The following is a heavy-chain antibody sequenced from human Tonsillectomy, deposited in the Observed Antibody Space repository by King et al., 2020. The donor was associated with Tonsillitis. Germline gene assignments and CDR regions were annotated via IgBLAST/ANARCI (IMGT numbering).Heavy chain of an antibody. Sequence: VQLVESGGGVVQPGRSLRLSCAASGFTFSSYAMHWVRQAPGKGLEWVAVISYDGSNEYYADSVKGRFTISRDNSKNTLYLQMNSLRAEDTAVYYCAREHTGEDDESFCDYWGQGTLVTVSS. CDR2: ISYDGSNE. CDR3: AREHTGEDDESFCDY. V-gene: IGHV3-30-3*01. J-gene: IGHJ4*02. D-gene: IGHD7-27*01. CDR1: GFTFSSYA.